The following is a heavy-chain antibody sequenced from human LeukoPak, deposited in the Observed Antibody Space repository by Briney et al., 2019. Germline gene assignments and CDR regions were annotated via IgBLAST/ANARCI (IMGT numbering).Heavy chain of an antibody. CDR2: IIPIFGTA. J-gene: IGHJ4*02. Sequence: ASVKVSCRASGGTFSSYAISWVRQAPGQGLEWMGGIIPIFGTANYAQKFQGRVTITADESTSTAYMELSSLRSEDTAVYYCASYYDSSGYYVDYWGQGTLVTVSS. CDR3: ASYYDSSGYYVDY. D-gene: IGHD3-22*01. CDR1: GGTFSSYA. V-gene: IGHV1-69*01.